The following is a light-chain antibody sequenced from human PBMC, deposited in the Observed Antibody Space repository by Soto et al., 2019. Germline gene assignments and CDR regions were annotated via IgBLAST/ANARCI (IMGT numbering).Light chain of an antibody. V-gene: IGLV2-14*01. J-gene: IGLJ2*01. Sequence: QSALTQPASVSRSPGQSITVSCTRTSSDVGDYSSVSWYQQHPGKAPKLIISDVSNRPSGVSNRFSGSKSGNTASLTISGLQAEDEADYYCSAYTSTITVVFGGGTKLTVL. CDR3: SAYTSTITVV. CDR2: DVS. CDR1: SSDVGDYSS.